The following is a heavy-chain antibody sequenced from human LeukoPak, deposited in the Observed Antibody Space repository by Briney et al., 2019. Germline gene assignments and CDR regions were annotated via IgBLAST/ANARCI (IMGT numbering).Heavy chain of an antibody. CDR1: GFTFSSYA. CDR3: ARVAKATRISYYFDY. V-gene: IGHV3-30-3*01. CDR2: ISYDGSNK. D-gene: IGHD6-6*01. J-gene: IGHJ4*02. Sequence: GGSLRLSCAASGFTFSSYAMHWVRQAPGKGLEWVAVISYDGSNKYYADSVKGRFTISRDNSKNTLYLQMNSLRAEDTSVYYCARVAKATRISYYFDYWGQGTLVTVSS.